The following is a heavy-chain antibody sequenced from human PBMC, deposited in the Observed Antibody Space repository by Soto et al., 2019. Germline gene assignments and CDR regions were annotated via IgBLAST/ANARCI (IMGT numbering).Heavy chain of an antibody. CDR2: IDPSDGNT. Sequence: ASVKVSCKVSGYTLTELSMHWVRQAPGKGLEWMGIIDPSDGNTSYAQKFQGRVTMTRDTSTSTAYMELSRLRSDDTAVYYCARSRLRFLEWLPYGMDVWGQGTTVTVSS. V-gene: IGHV1-24*01. D-gene: IGHD3-3*01. CDR1: GYTLTELS. J-gene: IGHJ6*02. CDR3: ARSRLRFLEWLPYGMDV.